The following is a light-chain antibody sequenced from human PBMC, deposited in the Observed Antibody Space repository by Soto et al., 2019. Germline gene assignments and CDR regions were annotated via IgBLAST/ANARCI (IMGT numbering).Light chain of an antibody. CDR2: DAS. V-gene: IGKV1-5*01. CDR1: QSVSGW. CDR3: QQYETFSGT. J-gene: IGKJ1*01. Sequence: DIPMTQSPSTLCASVGDTVTVTFRASQSVSGWLAWYQQKPGEAPKLLIYDASALPRGVPSRFSGSGSGTKFALTIASLQPDDFATYYCQQYETFSGTFGPGTTVDIK.